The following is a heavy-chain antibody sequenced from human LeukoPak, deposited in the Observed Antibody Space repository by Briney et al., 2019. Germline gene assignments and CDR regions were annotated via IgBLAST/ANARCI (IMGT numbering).Heavy chain of an antibody. J-gene: IGHJ4*02. CDR2: INPSVGTT. Sequence: GASVKVSCKASGYTFTRYYMHWVRQAPGHRLEWMGMINPSVGTTGHAQKFQGRVTVTRDTSTSTVYMEMSSLRSEDTAVYYCARGPENYYYFDYWGQGTLVTVSS. CDR3: ARGPENYYYFDY. V-gene: IGHV1-46*01. D-gene: IGHD1-14*01. CDR1: GYTFTRYY.